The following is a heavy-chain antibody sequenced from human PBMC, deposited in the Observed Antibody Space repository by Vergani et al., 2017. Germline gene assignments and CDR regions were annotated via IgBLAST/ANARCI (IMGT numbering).Heavy chain of an antibody. D-gene: IGHD2-2*01. J-gene: IGHJ6*02. V-gene: IGHV1-18*04. Sequence: QVQLVQSGAEVKKPGASVKVSCKASGYTFTSYGISWVRQAPGQGIEWMGWISAYNGNPNYAQKLQVRVTMTTDTSTSTAYMELRSLRSADTAVYYCARDPDIVVVPAAPYYYYYYGMDVWGQGTTVTVSS. CDR1: GYTFTSYG. CDR2: ISAYNGNP. CDR3: ARDPDIVVVPAAPYYYYYYGMDV.